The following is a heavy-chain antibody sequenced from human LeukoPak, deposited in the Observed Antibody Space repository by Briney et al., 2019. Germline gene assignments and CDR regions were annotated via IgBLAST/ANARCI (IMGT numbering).Heavy chain of an antibody. D-gene: IGHD5-18*01. Sequence: GGSLRLSCAASGFTFSSYGMHWVRQAPGKGGEGVAVISYDGTNKYYADSVKALFTLSRDNSNNTLYLQMTSLRAEDTAVYYCARDERYSYGGAFDIWGQGTMVTVSS. CDR1: GFTFSSYG. V-gene: IGHV3-33*01. CDR2: ISYDGTNK. CDR3: ARDERYSYGGAFDI. J-gene: IGHJ3*02.